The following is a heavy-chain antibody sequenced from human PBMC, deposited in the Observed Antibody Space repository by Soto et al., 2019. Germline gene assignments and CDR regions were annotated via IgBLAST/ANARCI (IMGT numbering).Heavy chain of an antibody. CDR3: ARPGTAVAGPVPYYFDY. J-gene: IGHJ4*02. D-gene: IGHD6-19*01. CDR1: GYSFTSYW. V-gene: IGHV5-51*01. Sequence: GASLKISCKGSGYSFTSYWIGWVRQMPGKGLEWMGIIYPGDSDTRYSPSFQGQVTISADKSISTAYLQWSSLKASDTAMYYCARPGTAVAGPVPYYFDYWGQGTLVTVSS. CDR2: IYPGDSDT.